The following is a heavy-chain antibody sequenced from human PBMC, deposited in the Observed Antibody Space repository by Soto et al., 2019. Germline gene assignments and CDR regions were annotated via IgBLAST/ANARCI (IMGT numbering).Heavy chain of an antibody. V-gene: IGHV4-61*01. Sequence: PSATLSLTCTASAGSVTSDSYYWSWIRQPPGKGLEWIGYIAYRGSTSYNPSLKSRVNISVGTSKTQFSLRLSSVTAADTAVYYCATSPSQYYDILTGYSPYWGQGTLVTVSS. CDR3: ATSPSQYYDILTGYSPY. D-gene: IGHD3-9*01. J-gene: IGHJ4*02. CDR1: AGSVTSDSYY. CDR2: IAYRGST.